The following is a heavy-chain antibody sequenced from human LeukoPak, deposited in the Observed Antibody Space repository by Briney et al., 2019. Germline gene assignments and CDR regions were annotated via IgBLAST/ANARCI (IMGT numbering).Heavy chain of an antibody. CDR3: ARDPRSAAAGTDY. J-gene: IGHJ4*02. Sequence: SVKVCCKASGGTFSSYAISWVRQAPGQGLEWMGRIIPILGIANYAQKFQGRVTITADKSTSTAYMELSSLRSEGTAVYYCARDPRSAAAGTDYWGQGTLVTVSS. CDR1: GGTFSSYA. D-gene: IGHD6-13*01. V-gene: IGHV1-69*04. CDR2: IIPILGIA.